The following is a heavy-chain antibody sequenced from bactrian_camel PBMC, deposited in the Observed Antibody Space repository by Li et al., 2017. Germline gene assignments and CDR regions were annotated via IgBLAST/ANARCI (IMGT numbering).Heavy chain of an antibody. Sequence: VQLVESGGGLVQPGGSLNLSCAASGFSAYAMSWVRQAPGKGLEWVSTIYIDGSTNSADSVKGRFTISRDNGKNTLYLQMNALKPEDTAYTTVRSVRGPGGVHCDFVGLTLVTGARGPRSPSP. D-gene: IGHD3*01. CDR2: IYIDGST. CDR1: GFSAYA. J-gene: IGHJ6*01. CDR3: RSVRGPGGVHCDFVGLTLVT. V-gene: IGHV3S10*01.